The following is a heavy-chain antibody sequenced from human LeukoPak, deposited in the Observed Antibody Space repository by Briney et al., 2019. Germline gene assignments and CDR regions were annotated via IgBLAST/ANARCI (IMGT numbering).Heavy chain of an antibody. CDR3: ARDGGLAPYSSSTPFDY. D-gene: IGHD6-6*01. CDR1: GFTVSTNY. J-gene: IGHJ4*02. Sequence: PGGSLRPSCAASGFTVSTNYMSWVRQAPGKGLEWVSVIYSSGSTYYADSVKGRFTIFRDNSKNTLYLQMNSLRAEDTAVYYCARDGGLAPYSSSTPFDYWGQGTLVTVSS. V-gene: IGHV3-66*03. CDR2: IYSSGST.